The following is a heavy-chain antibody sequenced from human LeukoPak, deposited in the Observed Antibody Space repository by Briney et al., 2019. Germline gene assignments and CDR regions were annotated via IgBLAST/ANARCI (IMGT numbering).Heavy chain of an antibody. V-gene: IGHV4-39*01. J-gene: IGHJ3*02. CDR2: IYYSGST. CDR1: GASITSSAYH. Sequence: SETLSLTCTVSGASITSSAYHWGWIRQPPGKGLEWIGSIYYSGSTYYNPSLKSRVTISVDTSKNQFSLKLSSATAADTAVFYCARVSVGAFDIWGQGTMVTVSS. CDR3: ARVSVGAFDI.